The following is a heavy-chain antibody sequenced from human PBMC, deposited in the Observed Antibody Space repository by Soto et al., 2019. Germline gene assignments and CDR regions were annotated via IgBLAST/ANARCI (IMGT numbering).Heavy chain of an antibody. CDR1: GYTFTSYD. CDR3: ARGLAHCGGDCYFYYYYYGMDV. CDR2: MNPNSGNT. Sequence: GASVKVSCKASGYTFTSYDTNWVRQATGQGLEWMGWMNPNSGNTGYAQKFQGRVTMTRNTSISTAYMELSSLRSEDTAVYYCARGLAHCGGDCYFYYYYYGMDVWGQGTTVTVSS. V-gene: IGHV1-8*01. J-gene: IGHJ6*02. D-gene: IGHD2-21*02.